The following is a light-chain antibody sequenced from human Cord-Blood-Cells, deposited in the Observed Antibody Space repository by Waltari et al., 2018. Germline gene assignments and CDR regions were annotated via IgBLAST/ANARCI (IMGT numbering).Light chain of an antibody. CDR2: SNN. J-gene: IGLJ3*02. CDR1: SSHTGSNT. CDR3: AAWDDSLNGPV. Sequence: QSVLTQPPSASGTPGQRVTTSCSGSSSHTGSNTVNWYQQLPGTAPKLLIYSNNQRPSGVPDRFSGSKSGTSASLAISGLQSEDEADYYCAAWDDSLNGPVFGGGTKLTVL. V-gene: IGLV1-44*01.